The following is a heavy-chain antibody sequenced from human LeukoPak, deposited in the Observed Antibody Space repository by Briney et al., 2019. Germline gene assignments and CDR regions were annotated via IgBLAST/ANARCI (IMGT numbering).Heavy chain of an antibody. CDR2: IYPGDSDT. D-gene: IGHD3-10*01. J-gene: IGHJ4*02. V-gene: IGHV5-51*01. CDR3: ARRTAMVRRVFDY. CDR1: GYSFTSYW. Sequence: GESLKISCKGSGYSFTSYWIGWVRQMPGKCLEWMGIIYPGDSDTRYSPSFQGQVTISADKSISTAYLQWSSLKASDTAMYYCARRTAMVRRVFDYWGQGTLVTVSS.